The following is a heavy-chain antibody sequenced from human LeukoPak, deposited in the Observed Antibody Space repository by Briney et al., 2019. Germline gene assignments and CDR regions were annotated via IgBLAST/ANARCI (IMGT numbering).Heavy chain of an antibody. D-gene: IGHD3-22*01. Sequence: VASVKVSCKASGYTFTSYGISWVRQAPGQGLEWMGWISAYNGNTNYAQKLQGRVTMTTDTSTSTAYMELRSLRSDDTAVYYCAREWADYYDSSPPYFDYWGQGTLVTVSS. CDR3: AREWADYYDSSPPYFDY. CDR1: GYTFTSYG. CDR2: ISAYNGNT. J-gene: IGHJ4*02. V-gene: IGHV1-18*01.